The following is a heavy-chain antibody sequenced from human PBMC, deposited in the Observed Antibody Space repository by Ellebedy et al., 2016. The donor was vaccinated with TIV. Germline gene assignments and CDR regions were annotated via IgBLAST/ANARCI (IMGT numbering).Heavy chain of an antibody. J-gene: IGHJ4*02. CDR2: INPSGGST. Sequence: ASVKVSCXASGYTFTSYYMHWVRQAPGQGLEWMGIINPSGGSTSYAQKFQGRVTITADESTSTAYMELSSLRSEDTAVYYCARVSTLAAADTFDYWGQGTLVTVSS. V-gene: IGHV1-46*01. CDR3: ARVSTLAAADTFDY. CDR1: GYTFTSYY. D-gene: IGHD6-13*01.